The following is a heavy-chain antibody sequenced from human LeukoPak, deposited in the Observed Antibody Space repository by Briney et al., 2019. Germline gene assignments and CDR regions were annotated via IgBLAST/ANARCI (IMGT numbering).Heavy chain of an antibody. V-gene: IGHV1-8*01. CDR3: ARGRNSGYDYRY. J-gene: IGHJ4*02. D-gene: IGHD5-12*01. Sequence: GASVKVSCKASGYTFTSCDINWVRQATGQGLEWMGWMNPNSGNTGYAQKFQGRVTMTRNTSISTAYMELSSLRSEDTAVYYCARGRNSGYDYRYWGQGTLVTVSS. CDR1: GYTFTSCD. CDR2: MNPNSGNT.